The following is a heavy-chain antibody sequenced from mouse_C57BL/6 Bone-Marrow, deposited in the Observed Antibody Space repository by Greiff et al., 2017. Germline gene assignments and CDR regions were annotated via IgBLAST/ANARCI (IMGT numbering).Heavy chain of an antibody. Sequence: EVQLQQSGPVLVKPGASVKMSCKASGYTFTDYYMNWVKQSHGKSLEWIGVINPYNGGTSYNQKFKGKATLTVDKSSSTAYMELNSLTSEDSAVYYCASRLGDAMDYWGQGTSVTVSS. V-gene: IGHV1-19*01. CDR1: GYTFTDYY. J-gene: IGHJ4*01. CDR2: INPYNGGT. CDR3: ASRLGDAMDY. D-gene: IGHD4-1*01.